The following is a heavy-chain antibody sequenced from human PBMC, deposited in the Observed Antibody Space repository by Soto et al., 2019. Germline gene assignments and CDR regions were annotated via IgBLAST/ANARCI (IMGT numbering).Heavy chain of an antibody. J-gene: IGHJ6*02. CDR1: GGTFSSYA. CDR3: ARAPLSIAVAGKMSYHYGMDV. D-gene: IGHD6-19*01. CDR2: IIPIFGTA. V-gene: IGHV1-69*13. Sequence: GASVKVSCKASGGTFSSYAISWVRQAPGQGLEWMGGIIPIFGTANYAQKFQGRVTITADESTSTAYMELSSLRSEDTAVYYCARAPLSIAVAGKMSYHYGMDVWGQGATVTVSS.